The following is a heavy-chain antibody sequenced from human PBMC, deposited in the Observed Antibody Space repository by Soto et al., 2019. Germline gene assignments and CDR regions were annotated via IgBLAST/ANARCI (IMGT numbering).Heavy chain of an antibody. D-gene: IGHD6-19*01. CDR1: GGSVSSGSYY. V-gene: IGHV4-61*01. CDR3: ARASLHPPVPFSYSSGWYNWFDP. Sequence: SETLSLTCTVSGGSVSSGSYYWSWIRQPPGKGLEWIGYIYYSGSTNYNPSLKSRVTISVGTSKNQFSLKLSSVTAADTAVYYCARASLHPPVPFSYSSGWYNWFDPWGQGTLVTVSS. CDR2: IYYSGST. J-gene: IGHJ5*02.